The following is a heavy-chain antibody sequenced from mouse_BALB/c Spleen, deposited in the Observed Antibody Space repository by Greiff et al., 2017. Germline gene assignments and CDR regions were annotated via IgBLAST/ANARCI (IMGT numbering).Heavy chain of an antibody. CDR3: ARYDGYPMDY. J-gene: IGHJ4*01. Sequence: VKLMESGPGLVAPSQSLSITCTVSGFSLTSYGVHWVRQPPGKGLEWLGVIWAGGSTNYNSALMSRLSISKDNSKSQVFLKMNSLQTDDTAMYYCARYDGYPMDYWGQGTSVTVSS. V-gene: IGHV2-9*02. CDR2: IWAGGST. CDR1: GFSLTSYG. D-gene: IGHD2-3*01.